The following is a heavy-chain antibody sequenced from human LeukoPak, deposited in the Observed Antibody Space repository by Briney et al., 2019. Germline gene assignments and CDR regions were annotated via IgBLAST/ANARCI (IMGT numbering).Heavy chain of an antibody. Sequence: SETQSLTCTVSGGSVSSGSYYWSWIRQPPGKGLEWIGYIYYSGSTNYNPSLKSRVTISVDTSKNQFSLKLSSVTAADTAVYYCARGYCSSTSCYFPWGQGTLVTVSS. J-gene: IGHJ5*02. CDR1: GGSVSSGSYY. V-gene: IGHV4-61*01. D-gene: IGHD2-2*01. CDR3: ARGYCSSTSCYFP. CDR2: IYYSGST.